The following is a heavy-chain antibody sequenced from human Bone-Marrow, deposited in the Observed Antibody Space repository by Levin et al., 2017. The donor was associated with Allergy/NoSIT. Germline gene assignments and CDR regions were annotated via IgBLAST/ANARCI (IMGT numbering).Heavy chain of an antibody. J-gene: IGHJ5*02. Sequence: PSETLSLTCALSGGSISSGGSSWSWIRQPPGKGLEWIGYIFHTGSTYYNSSLKSRVTISVDRSKNQFSLKLTSVTAADTAGYYCARSFTMLRGGFDPWGQGILVTVSS. V-gene: IGHV4-30-2*01. CDR1: GGSISSGGSS. CDR2: IFHTGST. D-gene: IGHD3-10*01. CDR3: ARSFTMLRGGFDP.